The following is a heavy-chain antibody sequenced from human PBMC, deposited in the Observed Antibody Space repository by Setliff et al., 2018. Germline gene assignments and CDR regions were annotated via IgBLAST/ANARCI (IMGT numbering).Heavy chain of an antibody. CDR1: GYTFAGYY. CDR2: INPISGGT. Sequence: GASVKVSCKASGYTFAGYYMHWVRQTPGQGLEWMGWINPISGGTNYAQKFQGRVTLTRDASITTTYMELNSLRSDDTAVHYCTKDLNRWVGEFAFDEWGQGTMVTVSS. CDR3: TKDLNRWVGEFAFDE. V-gene: IGHV1-2*02. D-gene: IGHD3-10*01. J-gene: IGHJ3*01.